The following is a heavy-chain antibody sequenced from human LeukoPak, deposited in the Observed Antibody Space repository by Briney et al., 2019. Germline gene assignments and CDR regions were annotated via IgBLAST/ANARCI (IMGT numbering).Heavy chain of an antibody. CDR1: GGSISSYY. Sequence: SETLSLTCTVSGGSISSYYWSWIRQPPGKGLEWIGYIYYSGSTNYNPSLKSRVTISVDTSKNQFSLKLSSVTAADTAVYYCARSDSSGWSLFRFDPWGQGTLVTVSS. J-gene: IGHJ5*02. V-gene: IGHV4-59*01. D-gene: IGHD6-13*01. CDR2: IYYSGST. CDR3: ARSDSSGWSLFRFDP.